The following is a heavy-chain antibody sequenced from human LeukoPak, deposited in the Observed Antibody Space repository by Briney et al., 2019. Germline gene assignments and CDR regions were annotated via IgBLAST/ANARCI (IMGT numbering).Heavy chain of an antibody. CDR3: ARFIRYSSSLSRYPRKSWFDP. D-gene: IGHD6-13*01. Sequence: PSETLSLTCTVSSGSISSGYCNWIRQPPGKGLEWIGHVYYNGSTNYNPSLTSRVTISVDTSKNQFSLKPTSVTAADTAVYFCARFIRYSSSLSRYPRKSWFDPWGQGSVVTVSS. J-gene: IGHJ5*02. V-gene: IGHV4-59*08. CDR1: SGSISSGY. CDR2: VYYNGST.